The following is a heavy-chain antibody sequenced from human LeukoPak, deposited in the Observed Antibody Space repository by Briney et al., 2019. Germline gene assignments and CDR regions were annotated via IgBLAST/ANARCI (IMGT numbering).Heavy chain of an antibody. CDR1: GFTFSSYG. CDR2: ISGSGSST. CDR3: ARDLDVTAMDP. J-gene: IGHJ5*02. V-gene: IGHV3-23*01. Sequence: GGSLRLSCAASGFTFSSYGMSWVRQAPGKGLEWVSAISGSGSSTYYAASVKGRFTISRDNSKNTLYLQMNSLRAEDTAVYYCARDLDVTAMDPWGQGTLVTVSS. D-gene: IGHD5-18*01.